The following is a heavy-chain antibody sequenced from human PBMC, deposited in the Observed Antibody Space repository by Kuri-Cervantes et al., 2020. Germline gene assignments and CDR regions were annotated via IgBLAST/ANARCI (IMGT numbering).Heavy chain of an antibody. CDR2: IKSKTDGGTT. D-gene: IGHD6-13*01. Sequence: GGSLRLSCTASGFTFSNAWMSWVRQAPGKGLEWVGRIKSKTDGGTTDYAAPVKGRFTISRDDSKNSLYLQMNSLRAEDTALYYCAKDFRGGAAAGPYYFDYWGQGTLVTVSS. CDR1: GFTFSNAW. J-gene: IGHJ4*02. CDR3: AKDFRGGAAAGPYYFDY. V-gene: IGHV3-15*05.